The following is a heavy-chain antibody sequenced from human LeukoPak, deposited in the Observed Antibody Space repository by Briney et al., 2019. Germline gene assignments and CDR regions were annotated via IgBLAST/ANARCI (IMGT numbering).Heavy chain of an antibody. V-gene: IGHV4-59*01. CDR3: VRSEIDDYSRY. CDR1: GGSISNKY. Sequence: SETLSLTCTVSGGSISNKYWSWIRQPPGKGLEWIGYIYYSGSTNYNPSLKSRVTILVDTSKNQFSLKLSSVTAADTAVYYCVRSEIDDYSRYWGRGMLVIVSS. CDR2: IYYSGST. J-gene: IGHJ4*02. D-gene: IGHD4-11*01.